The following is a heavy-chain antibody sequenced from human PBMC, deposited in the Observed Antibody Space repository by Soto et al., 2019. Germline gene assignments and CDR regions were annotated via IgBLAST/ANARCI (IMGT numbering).Heavy chain of an antibody. V-gene: IGHV4-31*03. CDR3: ARGIPNCSGGSCYVPLYYYYYGMDV. D-gene: IGHD2-15*01. CDR2: IYYSGST. J-gene: IGHJ6*02. CDR1: GGSISSGGYY. Sequence: SETLSLTCTVSGGSISSGGYYWSWIRQHPGKGLEWIGYIYYSGSTYYNPSLKGRVTISVDTSKNQFSLKLSSVTAADTAVYYCARGIPNCSGGSCYVPLYYYYYGMDVWGQGTTVTVSS.